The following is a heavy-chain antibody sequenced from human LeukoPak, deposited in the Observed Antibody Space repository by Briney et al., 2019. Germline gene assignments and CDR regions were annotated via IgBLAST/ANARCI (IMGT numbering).Heavy chain of an antibody. CDR2: INTDGTVT. J-gene: IGHJ4*02. Sequence: GGSLRLSCAASGFTFSKYWMLWVRQAPGKGLESVSRINTDGTVTTYADSVKGRFTVSRDNADNTMFLQMNSVRDEDTAVYYCAVKQWLAPPPDSWGQGTPVTASS. CDR1: GFTFSKYW. D-gene: IGHD6-19*01. V-gene: IGHV3-74*01. CDR3: AVKQWLAPPPDS.